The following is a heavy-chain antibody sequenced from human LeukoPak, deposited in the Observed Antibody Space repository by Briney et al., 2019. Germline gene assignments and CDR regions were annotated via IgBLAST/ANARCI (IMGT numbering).Heavy chain of an antibody. J-gene: IGHJ4*02. D-gene: IGHD3-9*01. CDR2: ISYDGSNK. CDR3: AKWKGDYDILAGYYKSYFDY. V-gene: IGHV3-30*18. CDR1: GFTFSSYG. Sequence: GGSLRLSCAASGFTFSSYGMHWVRQAPGKGLEWVAVISYDGSNKYYADSVKGRFTISRDNSKNTLYLQMNSLRAEDTAMYYCAKWKGDYDILAGYYKSYFDYWGQGTLVTVSS.